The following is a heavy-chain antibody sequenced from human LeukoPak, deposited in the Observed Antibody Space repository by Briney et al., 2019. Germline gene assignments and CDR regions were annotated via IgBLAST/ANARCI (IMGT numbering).Heavy chain of an antibody. Sequence: PGGSLRLSCAASGFTLRSHGMHWVRQAPGKGLEWVAVISYDESNKHYADSVKGRFTISRDNSKNTLYMQMNSLRAEDTAVYYCAKDQRKVTMIVVVTPGANYYYGMDVWGQGTTVTVSS. V-gene: IGHV3-30*18. CDR2: ISYDESNK. J-gene: IGHJ6*02. CDR3: AKDQRKVTMIVVVTPGANYYYGMDV. D-gene: IGHD3-22*01. CDR1: GFTLRSHG.